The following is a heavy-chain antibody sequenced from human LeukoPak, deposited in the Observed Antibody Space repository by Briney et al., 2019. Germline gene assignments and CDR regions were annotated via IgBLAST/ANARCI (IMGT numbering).Heavy chain of an antibody. CDR1: GGSISSVSSY. CDR3: ARVQQLNPWDWYFDL. V-gene: IGHV4-61*02. D-gene: IGHD1-1*01. Sequence: SETLSLTCGVSGGSISSVSSYWTWIRQPTGKGLEWIGRTYTSGSTNYNPSLKSRVTISVDTSKNQFSLKLSSVTAADTAVYYCARVQQLNPWDWYFDLWGRGTLVTVSS. CDR2: TYTSGST. J-gene: IGHJ2*01.